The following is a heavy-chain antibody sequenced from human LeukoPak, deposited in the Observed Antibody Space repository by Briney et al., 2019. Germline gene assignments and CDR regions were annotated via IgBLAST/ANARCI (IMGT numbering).Heavy chain of an antibody. Sequence: ASVKVSCKASEDTFTTYYMHWVRQAPGQGLEWMGIINPNDGSTNYAQKFQGRVTMTRDTSTSSAYMELTSLTSEDTAVYFCASVRIGSWGQGTLVTVSS. D-gene: IGHD1-26*01. CDR1: EDTFTTYY. J-gene: IGHJ5*02. CDR3: ASVRIGS. CDR2: INPNDGST. V-gene: IGHV1-46*01.